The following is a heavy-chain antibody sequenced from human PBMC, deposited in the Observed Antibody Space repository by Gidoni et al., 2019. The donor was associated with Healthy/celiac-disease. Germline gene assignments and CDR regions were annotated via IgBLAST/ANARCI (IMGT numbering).Heavy chain of an antibody. D-gene: IGHD3-3*01. J-gene: IGHJ6*02. Sequence: EVQLVESGGGLVKPGGSLRLSCAASGFTFSNAWMSWVRQAPGKGREWVGRIKSKTDGGTTDDAAPVKGICTISRDDSKNTLYLQMNSLKTEDTAVYYCTTPRGVRFLDGMDVWGQGTTVTVSS. CDR3: TTPRGVRFLDGMDV. V-gene: IGHV3-15*01. CDR2: IKSKTDGGTT. CDR1: GFTFSNAW.